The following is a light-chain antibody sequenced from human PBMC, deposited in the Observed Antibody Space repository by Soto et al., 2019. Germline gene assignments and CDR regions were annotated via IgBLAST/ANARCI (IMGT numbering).Light chain of an antibody. J-gene: IGKJ4*01. V-gene: IGKV3-11*01. CDR3: QQGS. Sequence: EIVLTQSPATLSLSPGERATLSCRASQSVSSYLAWYQQKPGQAPRLLIYVASNRATGIPARFSGSGSGTDFTLTISRLEPEDFAVYYCQQGSFGGGTKV. CDR2: VAS. CDR1: QSVSSY.